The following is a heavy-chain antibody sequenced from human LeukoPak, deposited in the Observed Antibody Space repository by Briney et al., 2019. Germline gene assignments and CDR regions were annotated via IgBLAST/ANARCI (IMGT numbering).Heavy chain of an antibody. D-gene: IGHD3-10*01. V-gene: IGHV1-46*01. Sequence: ASVKVSCKASGNTFTRNYIQWVRQAPGQGLEWMGIISPSGDSTTYAQKFQGRDTMTRDTSTRTVYMELSSLRSEDTAVYYCARDAGYYVSGSSLDYWGQGTLVTVSS. CDR3: ARDAGYYVSGSSLDY. CDR2: ISPSGDST. CDR1: GNTFTRNY. J-gene: IGHJ4*02.